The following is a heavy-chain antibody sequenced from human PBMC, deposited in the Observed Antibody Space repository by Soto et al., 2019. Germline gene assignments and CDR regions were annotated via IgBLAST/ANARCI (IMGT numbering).Heavy chain of an antibody. D-gene: IGHD6-13*01. CDR1: GGPISSDY. V-gene: IGHV4-59*01. CDR3: GITVYSSREPAFDS. Sequence: PSESLSLTCAVSGGPISSDYWSWIRQPPGKGLGWSGDSYYSGSTDYNPALKGRVTISVDTSKSQFARKLSAVTAADTAVYFCGITVYSSREPAFDSWGQGTMVTVSS. J-gene: IGHJ3*02. CDR2: SYYSGST.